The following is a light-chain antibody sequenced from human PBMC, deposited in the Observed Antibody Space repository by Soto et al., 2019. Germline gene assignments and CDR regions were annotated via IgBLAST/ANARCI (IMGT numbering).Light chain of an antibody. J-gene: IGKJ1*01. V-gene: IGKV2-30*01. CDR2: KVS. Sequence: DVVMTQSPLSLPVTLGQSAYISCKSSRSLVYSDGNTYLNWFHQWPGQSPRRLIYKVSNRDSGVPVRFSGSGSGTDFTLTISRVEAEDVGVYYCLQGSHWPPTFGQGTKVEFK. CDR3: LQGSHWPPT. CDR1: RSLVYSDGNTY.